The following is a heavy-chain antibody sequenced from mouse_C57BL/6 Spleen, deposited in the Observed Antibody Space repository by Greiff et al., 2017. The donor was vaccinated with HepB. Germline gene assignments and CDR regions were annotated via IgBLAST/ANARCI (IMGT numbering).Heavy chain of an antibody. Sequence: QVQLQQPGAELVRPGSSVKLSCKASGYTFTSYWMHWVKQRPIQSLEWIGNIDPYDSETHYNQKFKDKATLTVDKNSSTDYMQLSSLTYEDSAVYYCARGRLRLFYYWGQGTTRTLSS. J-gene: IGHJ2*01. CDR1: GYTFTSYW. D-gene: IGHD2-4*01. CDR2: IDPYDSET. V-gene: IGHV1-52*01. CDR3: ARGRLRLFYY.